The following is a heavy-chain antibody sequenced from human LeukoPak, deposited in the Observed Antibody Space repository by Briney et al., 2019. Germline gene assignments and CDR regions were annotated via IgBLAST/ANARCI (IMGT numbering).Heavy chain of an antibody. CDR3: ARDSSRWPGGLDY. V-gene: IGHV4-39*02. CDR1: GDSISSSSYY. Sequence: PSETLSLTCTVSGDSISSSSYYWGWIRQPPGKGLEWIGSIYYSGSTYYNPSLKSRVTISGDTSKNHFSLKLSSVTAADTALYYCARDSSRWPGGLDYWGQGTLVTVSS. J-gene: IGHJ4*02. CDR2: IYYSGST. D-gene: IGHD6-13*01.